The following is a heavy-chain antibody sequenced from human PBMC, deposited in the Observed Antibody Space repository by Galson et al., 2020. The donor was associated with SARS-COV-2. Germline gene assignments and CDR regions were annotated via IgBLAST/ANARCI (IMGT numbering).Heavy chain of an antibody. CDR1: GDNFSSYS. D-gene: IGHD6-6*01. Sequence: GGPLRLSRAAPGDNFSSYSMNRVRQAPGQGLEWVSSISSRSSYIYYAASVKGRITITRDNAKNSLYLQMNSRRAEDTAVYYCARPQYSRSSEPVDHWGQGTLVTVSS. CDR3: ARPQYSRSSEPVDH. V-gene: IGHV3-21*04. J-gene: IGHJ4*02. CDR2: ISSRSSYI.